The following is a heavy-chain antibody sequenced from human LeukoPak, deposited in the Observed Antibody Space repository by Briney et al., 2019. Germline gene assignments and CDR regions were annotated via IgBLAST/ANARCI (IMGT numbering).Heavy chain of an antibody. CDR1: GFTFNSYW. V-gene: IGHV3-7*03. Sequence: GGSLRLSCAASGFTFNSYWMTWVRQAPGEGLEWVADIKQDGSDKYYAGSVKGRFTISRDNAKNSLYLQMNSLRAEDTAVYFCARYNSAWKTDDYWGQGTLVTVSS. CDR2: IKQDGSDK. CDR3: ARYNSAWKTDDY. D-gene: IGHD6-19*01. J-gene: IGHJ4*02.